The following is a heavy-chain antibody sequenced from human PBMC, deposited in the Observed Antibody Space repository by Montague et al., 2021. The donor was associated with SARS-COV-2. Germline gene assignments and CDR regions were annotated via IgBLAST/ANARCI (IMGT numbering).Heavy chain of an antibody. CDR3: ARATPGIADPIEY. CDR2: IYYSGKT. D-gene: IGHD6-13*01. V-gene: IGHV4-59*08. CDR1: GGSISSYL. Sequence: SETRSLTCTVSGGSISSYLWTWIRQPPGKGLEWIGYIYYSGKTNYNPSLSSRVTMSVDTSKNQFSLKLNSVTAADAAVYFCARATPGIADPIEYWGQGTLLTVSS. J-gene: IGHJ4*02.